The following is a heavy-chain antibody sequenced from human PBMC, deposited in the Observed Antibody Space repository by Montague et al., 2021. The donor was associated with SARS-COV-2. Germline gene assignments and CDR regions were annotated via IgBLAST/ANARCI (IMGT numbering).Heavy chain of an antibody. D-gene: IGHD3-3*01. CDR2: VKDSGST. V-gene: IGHV4-34*01. Sequence: SETLSLTCAVYGGSFSGYYWSWIRQPPGKGLEWIGEVKDSGSTNYIPSLKSRVAISVDTPKNQFSLKLRSVTAADTAVYFCARGALTGGNNEFLRGYYTCPLDYWSQGTLVTVSS. J-gene: IGHJ4*02. CDR1: GGSFSGYY. CDR3: ARGALTGGNNEFLRGYYTCPLDY.